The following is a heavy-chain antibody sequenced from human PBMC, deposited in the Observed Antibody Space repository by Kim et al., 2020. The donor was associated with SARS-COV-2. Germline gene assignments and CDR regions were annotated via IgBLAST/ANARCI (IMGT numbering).Heavy chain of an antibody. V-gene: IGHV3-9*01. Sequence: GGSLRLSCAASGFTFGDYAMHWVRQAPGKGLEWVSGISWNSGSIGYADSVKGRFTISRDNAKNSLYLQMNSLRAEDTALYYCAKDSNPPYDYNYYYMDVWGKGTTVTVSS. J-gene: IGHJ6*03. CDR1: GFTFGDYA. CDR2: ISWNSGSI. CDR3: AKDSNPPYDYNYYYMDV. D-gene: IGHD2-8*01.